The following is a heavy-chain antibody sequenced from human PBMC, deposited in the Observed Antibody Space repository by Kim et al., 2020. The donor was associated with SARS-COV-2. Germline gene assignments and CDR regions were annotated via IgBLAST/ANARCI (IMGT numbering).Heavy chain of an antibody. Sequence: STNYNPSLKSRVTISVDTSKNQFSLKLSSVTAADTAVYYCAREGSLGFDPWGQGTLVTVSS. V-gene: IGHV4-34*01. J-gene: IGHJ5*02. CDR2: ST. CDR3: AREGSLGFDP. D-gene: IGHD6-6*01.